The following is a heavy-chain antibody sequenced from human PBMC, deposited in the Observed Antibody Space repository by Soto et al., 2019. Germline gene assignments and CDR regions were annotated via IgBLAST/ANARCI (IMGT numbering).Heavy chain of an antibody. D-gene: IGHD1-26*01. J-gene: IGHJ4*02. CDR2: IIPILGIA. Sequence: QVQLVQSGAEVKKPGSSVKVSCKASGGTFSSYIISWVRQAPGQGLAWMGRIIPILGIANYAQKFQGRVTITADKSTSTAYMDLSSLRSEDTAVYYCARFPQTAIVGAAYFDYWGQGTLVTVSS. CDR3: ARFPQTAIVGAAYFDY. CDR1: GGTFSSYI. V-gene: IGHV1-69*02.